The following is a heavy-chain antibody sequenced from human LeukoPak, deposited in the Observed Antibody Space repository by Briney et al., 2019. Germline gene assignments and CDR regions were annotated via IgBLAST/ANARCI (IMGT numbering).Heavy chain of an antibody. J-gene: IGHJ4*02. CDR3: ARVESSGYFFHFDY. CDR1: GGSISSGGYY. Sequence: SQTLSLTCTVSGGSISSGGYYWSWIRQPPGKGLEWIGYIYYSGSTNYNPSLKSRVTISVDTSKNQFSLKLSSVTAADTAVYYCARVESSGYFFHFDYWGQGTLVTVSS. V-gene: IGHV4-61*08. D-gene: IGHD3-22*01. CDR2: IYYSGST.